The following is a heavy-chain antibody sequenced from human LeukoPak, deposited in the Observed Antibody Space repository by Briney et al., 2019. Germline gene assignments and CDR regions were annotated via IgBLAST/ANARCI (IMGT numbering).Heavy chain of an antibody. CDR2: ITPNSGVT. J-gene: IGHJ4*02. CDR3: AREGNNWQHFDY. CDR1: GYTFTGYY. D-gene: IGHD1-20*01. V-gene: IGHV1-2*06. Sequence: ASVKVSCKASGYTFTGYYMHWVRQAPGQGLEWMGRITPNSGVTNYAQKFQGRVTMTRDTSISTAYMEVTTLRSDDTAVYYCAREGNNWQHFDYWGQGTLVTVSS.